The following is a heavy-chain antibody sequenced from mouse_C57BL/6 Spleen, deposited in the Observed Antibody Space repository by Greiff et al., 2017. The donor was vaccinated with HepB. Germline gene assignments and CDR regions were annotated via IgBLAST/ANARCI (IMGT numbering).Heavy chain of an antibody. J-gene: IGHJ4*01. CDR3: TVYYSNSAMDY. D-gene: IGHD2-5*01. Sequence: VQLQQSGAELVRPGASVTLSCKASGYTFTDYEMHWVKQTPVHGLEWIGAIDPETGGTAYNQKFKGKAILTADISSSTAYMELRSLTSEDSAVYYCTVYYSNSAMDYWGQGTSVTVSS. CDR2: IDPETGGT. V-gene: IGHV1-15*01. CDR1: GYTFTDYE.